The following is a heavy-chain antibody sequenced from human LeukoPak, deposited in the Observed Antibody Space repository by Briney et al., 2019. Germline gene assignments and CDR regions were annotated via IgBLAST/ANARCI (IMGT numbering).Heavy chain of an antibody. CDR2: IKQDGSEK. CDR1: GFTFRNFW. V-gene: IGHV3-7*05. CDR3: ARVEVHSSGWYFDY. Sequence: PGGSLRLSCAASGFTFRNFWMSWVRQTPGKGLEWVANIKQDGSEKYYVDSVKGRFTISRDNAKNSLSLQMNSLRAEDTAVYYCARVEVHSSGWYFDYWGQGTLVTVSS. J-gene: IGHJ4*02. D-gene: IGHD6-19*01.